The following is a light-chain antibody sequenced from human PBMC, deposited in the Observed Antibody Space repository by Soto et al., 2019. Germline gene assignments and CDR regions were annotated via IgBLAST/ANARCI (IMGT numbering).Light chain of an antibody. V-gene: IGKV3-15*01. CDR1: QTISSN. CDR3: QHYNNWVGT. J-gene: IGKJ4*01. CDR2: GAS. Sequence: EVVMTQSPATLSVSPGERATLSCRANQTISSNLAWYQQKPGQAPRLLIYGASTRATGIPARFSGSGSGTEFTRTISSLQSEDFTVYYCQHYNNWVGTFGGGTKVEIK.